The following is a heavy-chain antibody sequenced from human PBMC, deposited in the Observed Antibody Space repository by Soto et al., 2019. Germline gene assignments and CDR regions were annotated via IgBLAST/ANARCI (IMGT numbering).Heavy chain of an antibody. V-gene: IGHV3-30*03. CDR1: GFIFNSYD. CDR3: ARDRIGHCSGSTCNILQS. D-gene: IGHD2-2*01. J-gene: IGHJ4*02. Sequence: QVQLIESGGGVVQPGRSLRLSCAASGFIFNSYDMHWVRQAPGKGLEWVAFFSHDGSKRFYADSLKGRITMSRNNFKNPLSLEVHSLRPEDTAVYYCARDRIGHCSGSTCNILQSWGQGTLATVSS. CDR2: FSHDGSKR.